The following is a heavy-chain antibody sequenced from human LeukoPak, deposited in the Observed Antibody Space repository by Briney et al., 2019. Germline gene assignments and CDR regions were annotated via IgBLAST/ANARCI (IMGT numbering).Heavy chain of an antibody. Sequence: PSETLSLTCTVSGGSISSYYWSWIRQPPGKGLEWIGYIYYSGSTNYNPSLKSRVTISVDTSKNQFSLKLSSVTAADTAVYYCARDRITMVRGVMEGAFDIWGQGTMVTVSS. D-gene: IGHD3-10*01. CDR3: ARDRITMVRGVMEGAFDI. V-gene: IGHV4-59*12. CDR1: GGSISSYY. J-gene: IGHJ3*02. CDR2: IYYSGST.